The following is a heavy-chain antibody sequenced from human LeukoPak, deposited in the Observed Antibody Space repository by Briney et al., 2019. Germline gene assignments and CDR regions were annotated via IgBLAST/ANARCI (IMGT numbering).Heavy chain of an antibody. CDR3: ARADGNNSGLYVY. V-gene: IGHV3-33*01. CDR1: GFTFRNYG. CDR2: IWYDGSNK. J-gene: IGHJ4*02. Sequence: GGSLRLSCAASGFTFRNYGMHWVRQAPGKGLEWVAVIWYDGSNKYYADSVKGRFTISRDNSKNTVYLQMDSLRAEDTAVYYCARADGNNSGLYVYWGQGTLGTVSS. D-gene: IGHD6-19*01.